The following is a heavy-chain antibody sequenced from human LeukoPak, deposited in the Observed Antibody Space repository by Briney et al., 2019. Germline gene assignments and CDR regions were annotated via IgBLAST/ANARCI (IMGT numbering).Heavy chain of an antibody. J-gene: IGHJ4*02. CDR2: INGSGSST. CDR3: AKCEGGGFWSGLVY. Sequence: GGSLTLSCAASGFSFSGYAMSWVRQAPGKGLEWVGAINGSGSSTYYAYSLKGRFTFSRDNSKYQQYLQMSGLSAEESSVYYCAKCEGGGFWSGLVYWGQGTMVTVSS. V-gene: IGHV3-23*01. CDR1: GFSFSGYA. D-gene: IGHD3-3*01.